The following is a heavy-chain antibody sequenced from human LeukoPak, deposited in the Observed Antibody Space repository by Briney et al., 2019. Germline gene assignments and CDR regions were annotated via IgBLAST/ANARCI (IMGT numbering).Heavy chain of an antibody. CDR1: GYSISSSNW. CDR2: INHSGST. V-gene: IGHV4-4*02. Sequence: SETLSLTCAVSGYSISSSNWWGWIRQPPGKGLEWIGEINHSGSTNYNPSLKSRVTISVDTSKNQFSLKLSSVTAADTAVYYCARRGRPYYDIPNWFDPWGQGTLVTVSS. D-gene: IGHD3-9*01. J-gene: IGHJ5*02. CDR3: ARRGRPYYDIPNWFDP.